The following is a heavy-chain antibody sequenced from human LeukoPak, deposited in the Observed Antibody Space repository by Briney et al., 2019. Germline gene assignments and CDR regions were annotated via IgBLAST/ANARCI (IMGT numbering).Heavy chain of an antibody. V-gene: IGHV4-34*01. CDR2: INHSGST. Sequence: SETLSLTCAVYGGSFSGYYWSWIRQPPGKGLEWIGEINHSGSTNYNPSLKSRVTISVDTSKNQFSLKLSSVTAADTAVYYCARGTQLYCSSTSCYGVRAPRIYYYYYMDVWGKGTTVTVSS. CDR1: GGSFSGYY. CDR3: ARGTQLYCSSTSCYGVRAPRIYYYYYMDV. J-gene: IGHJ6*03. D-gene: IGHD2-2*01.